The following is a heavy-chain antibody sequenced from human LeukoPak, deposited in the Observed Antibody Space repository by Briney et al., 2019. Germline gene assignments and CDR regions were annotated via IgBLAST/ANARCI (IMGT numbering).Heavy chain of an antibody. V-gene: IGHV1-2*02. Sequence: ASVKVSCKASGYTFTAYYMHWVRQAPGQGLEWLGWINPNSGGTNYAQKFQGRVTMTRNTTITTAYMELSKLSTDDTAVYYWASSVSSRWAIIDYWGQGTLVTVSS. J-gene: IGHJ4*02. CDR1: GYTFTAYY. D-gene: IGHD6-13*01. CDR2: INPNSGGT. CDR3: ASSVSSRWAIIDY.